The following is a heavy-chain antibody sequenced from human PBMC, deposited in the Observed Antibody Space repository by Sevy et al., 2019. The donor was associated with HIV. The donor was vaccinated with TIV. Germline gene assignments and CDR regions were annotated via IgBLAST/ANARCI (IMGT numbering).Heavy chain of an antibody. J-gene: IGHJ6*02. CDR1: GYTFTGDY. D-gene: IGHD1-7*01. CDR3: ARDGGGGTTNSGMDV. V-gene: IGHV1-2*06. Sequence: ASVKVSCKASGYTFTGDYLHWVRQAPGHGLEWMGRVFPNSGGTNYAQKFQGRVTMTRDTSISTAYIELSRRRSDDTAVYYCARDGGGGTTNSGMDVWGQGTTVTVSS. CDR2: VFPNSGGT.